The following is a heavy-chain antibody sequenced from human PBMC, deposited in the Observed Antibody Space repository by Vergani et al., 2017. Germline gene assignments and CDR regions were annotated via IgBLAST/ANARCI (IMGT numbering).Heavy chain of an antibody. Sequence: QVQLQESGPGLVKPSQTLSLTCTVSGGSISSGSYYWGWIRQPPGKGLEWIGSIYYSGSTYYNPSLKSRVTISVDTSKNQFSLKLSSVTAADTAVYYCARDHSSSSSRYYYYGMDVWGQGTTVTVSS. CDR3: ARDHSSSSSRYYYYGMDV. CDR1: GGSISSGSYY. D-gene: IGHD6-6*01. V-gene: IGHV4-39*07. J-gene: IGHJ6*02. CDR2: IYYSGST.